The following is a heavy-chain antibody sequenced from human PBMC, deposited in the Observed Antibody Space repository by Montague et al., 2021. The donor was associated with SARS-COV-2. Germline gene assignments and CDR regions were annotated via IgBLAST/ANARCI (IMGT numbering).Heavy chain of an antibody. V-gene: IGHV3-21*01. CDR1: GFTFSSYS. J-gene: IGHJ6*02. CDR2: ISSSSSYI. Sequence: SLRLSCAASGFTFSSYSMNWVRQAPGKGLEWVSSISSSSSYIYYADSVKGRFTISRDNAKNSLYLQMNSLRAEDTAVYFCARERTVVIITGYYYYGVDVWGHGTTVTVSS. CDR3: ARERTVVIITGYYYYGVDV. D-gene: IGHD3-10*01.